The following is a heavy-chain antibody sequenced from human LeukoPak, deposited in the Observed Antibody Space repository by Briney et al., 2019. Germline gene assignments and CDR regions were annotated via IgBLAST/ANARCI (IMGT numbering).Heavy chain of an antibody. CDR3: ARVVYSGYDFRGAMDV. CDR2: IYYTGST. Sequence: SETLSLTCTVSGGSISTYYWSWIRQPPGKGLEWIGYIYYTGSTNYNPSLKSRVTISVDTSKSQFSLKVSSVTAADTAVYYCARVVYSGYDFRGAMDVWGKGTTVTVSS. J-gene: IGHJ6*03. V-gene: IGHV4-59*01. D-gene: IGHD5-12*01. CDR1: GGSISTYY.